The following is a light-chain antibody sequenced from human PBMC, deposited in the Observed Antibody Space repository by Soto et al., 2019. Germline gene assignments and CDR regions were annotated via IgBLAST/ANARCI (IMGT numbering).Light chain of an antibody. Sequence: QSVLTQPASVSGSPGQSITISCTGTSSDVDGYNYVSWYQYHPGKAPKLMIYDVNNRPSGVSNRFSGSKSCNTASLTISGLQAEDEADYYCSSFTMSRNTVIFGGGTKVTVL. CDR3: SSFTMSRNTVI. CDR2: DVN. J-gene: IGLJ2*01. CDR1: SSDVDGYNY. V-gene: IGLV2-14*01.